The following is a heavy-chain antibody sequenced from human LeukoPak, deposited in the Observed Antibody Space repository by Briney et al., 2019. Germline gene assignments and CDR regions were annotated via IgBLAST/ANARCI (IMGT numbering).Heavy chain of an antibody. V-gene: IGHV3-66*02. CDR2: LYSGGST. CDR1: GFTVSTIY. J-gene: IGHJ3*02. Sequence: GGSLRLSCVASGFTVSTIYMSWVRQAPGKGLEWVSLLYSGGSTYYADSVKGRFTISRDNSKNTLYLQMNSLRPEDTAVYYCASRDDFWSGYYFDIWGQGTMVTVSS. CDR3: ASRDDFWSGYYFDI. D-gene: IGHD3-3*01.